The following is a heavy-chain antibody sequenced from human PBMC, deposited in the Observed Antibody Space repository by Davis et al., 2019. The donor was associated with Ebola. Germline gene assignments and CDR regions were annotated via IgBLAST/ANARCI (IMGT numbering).Heavy chain of an antibody. CDR3: ARFPLLWGYYGMDV. D-gene: IGHD1-26*01. Sequence: PGGSLRLSCAASGFTFSSYWMSWVRQAPGKGLEWVANIKQDGSEKYYVDSVKGRFTISRDNAKNSLYLQMNSLRAEDTAVYYCARFPLLWGYYGMDVWGQGTTVTVSS. V-gene: IGHV3-7*01. CDR1: GFTFSSYW. J-gene: IGHJ6*02. CDR2: IKQDGSEK.